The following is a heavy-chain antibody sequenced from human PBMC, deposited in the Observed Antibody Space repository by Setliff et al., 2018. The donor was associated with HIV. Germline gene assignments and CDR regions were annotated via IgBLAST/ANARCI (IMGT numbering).Heavy chain of an antibody. J-gene: IGHJ4*02. D-gene: IGHD6-19*01. CDR2: IYSNGGT. CDR1: GVSISSYY. CDR3: AGYTSGWYAPY. V-gene: IGHV4-59*01. Sequence: SETLSLTCNVSGVSISSYYWSWIRQPPGKGLEYIGYIYSNGGTNYNPSLKSRVTISVDTSKTQFSLKLTSVTVADTAVYYCAGYTSGWYAPYWGQGTLVTVSS.